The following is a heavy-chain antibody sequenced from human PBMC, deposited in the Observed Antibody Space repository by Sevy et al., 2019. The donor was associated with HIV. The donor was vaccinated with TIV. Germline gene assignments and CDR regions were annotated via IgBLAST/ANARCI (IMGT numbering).Heavy chain of an antibody. V-gene: IGHV1-69*13. CDR1: GGTFTNYG. D-gene: IGHD3-10*01. J-gene: IGHJ5*02. Sequence: ASVKVSCKASGGTFTNYGFTWVRQAPGQGLEWMGGITPIFGTVNYAQKFQGRVTMTADESTSKVYMKLSSLTYEETAVYYCARDRGRSDDRGRFDPWGQGTLVTVSS. CDR2: ITPIFGTV. CDR3: ARDRGRSDDRGRFDP.